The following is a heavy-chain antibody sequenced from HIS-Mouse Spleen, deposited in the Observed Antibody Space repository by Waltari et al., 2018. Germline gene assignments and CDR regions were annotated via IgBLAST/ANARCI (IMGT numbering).Heavy chain of an antibody. V-gene: IGHV4-39*07. D-gene: IGHD6-13*01. CDR1: GGSISSSSYY. Sequence: QLQLQESGPGLVKPSETLSLTCTVSGGSISSSSYYWGWIRQPPGKGLEWNGSIYYSGRNYYSPSLKSRVTISVDTSKNQFSLKLSCVTAADTAVYYCAREIPYSSSWYDWYFDLWGRGTLVTVSS. CDR3: AREIPYSSSWYDWYFDL. J-gene: IGHJ2*01. CDR2: IYYSGRN.